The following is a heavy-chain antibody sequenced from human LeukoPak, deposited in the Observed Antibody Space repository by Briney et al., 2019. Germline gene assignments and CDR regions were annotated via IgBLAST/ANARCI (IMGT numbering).Heavy chain of an antibody. CDR1: GFTFSSYE. CDR3: ARELTAVAGFDY. V-gene: IGHV3-48*03. CDR2: ISSSGSTI. Sequence: QPGGSLRLSCAASGFTFSSYEMNWVRQAPGKGLEWVSYISSSGSTIYYADSVKGRFTISRDNAKNSLYLQMNSLRAEDTAVYYCARELTAVAGFDYWGQGTLVTVSS. D-gene: IGHD6-19*01. J-gene: IGHJ4*02.